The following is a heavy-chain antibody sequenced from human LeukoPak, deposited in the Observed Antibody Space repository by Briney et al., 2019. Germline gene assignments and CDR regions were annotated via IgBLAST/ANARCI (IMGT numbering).Heavy chain of an antibody. J-gene: IGHJ3*02. CDR3: AVLPAQFFGI. CDR1: GFTFDDYG. V-gene: IGHV3-20*04. D-gene: IGHD3-10*01. CDR2: INWHGGST. Sequence: GGPLRLSCAASGFTFDDYGMSWVRRAPPKRLEFVSGINWHGGSTVYADSVKGRLTISRDNAKTSLYLQMNSLSAEDTALYYCAVLPAQFFGIWGQGTMVTVSS.